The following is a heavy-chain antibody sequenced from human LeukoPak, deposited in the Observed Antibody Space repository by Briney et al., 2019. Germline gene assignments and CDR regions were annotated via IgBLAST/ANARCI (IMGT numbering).Heavy chain of an antibody. CDR2: ISSSSSYI. J-gene: IGHJ6*02. Sequence: GGSLRLSCAASGFTFSSYWMSWVRQAPGKGLEWVSSISSSSSYIYYADSVKGRFTISRDNAKNSLYLQMNSLRAEDSAVYYCARGESGSSGYFYGMDVWGQGTTVTVSS. V-gene: IGHV3-21*04. CDR3: ARGESGSSGYFYGMDV. CDR1: GFTFSSYW. D-gene: IGHD3-22*01.